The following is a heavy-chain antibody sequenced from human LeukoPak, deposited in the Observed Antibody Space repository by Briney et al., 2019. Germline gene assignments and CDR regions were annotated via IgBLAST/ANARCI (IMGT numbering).Heavy chain of an antibody. CDR1: GGSFSGYY. D-gene: IGHD4-17*01. CDR3: ARGLVDLLGDYGHLATGGFDY. Sequence: SETLSLTCAVYGGSFSGYYWSWIRQPPGKGLEWIGEINHSGSTNYNPSLKSRVTISVDTSKNQFSLKLSSVTAADTAVYYCARGLVDLLGDYGHLATGGFDYWGQGTLVTVSS. CDR2: INHSGST. V-gene: IGHV4-34*01. J-gene: IGHJ4*02.